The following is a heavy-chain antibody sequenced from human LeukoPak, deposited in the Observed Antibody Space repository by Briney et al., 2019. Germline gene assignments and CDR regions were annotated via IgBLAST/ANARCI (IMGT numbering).Heavy chain of an antibody. J-gene: IGHJ2*01. CDR1: GYTFTGYY. Sequence: GASVKVSCKDSGYTFTGYYMHWVRQAPGQGLEWMGRINPNSGGTNYAQKFQGRVTMTRDTSISTAYMELSRLRSDDTAVYYCAREYSSSPWYFDVWGRGTLVTVSS. CDR3: AREYSSSPWYFDV. CDR2: INPNSGGT. D-gene: IGHD6-6*01. V-gene: IGHV1-2*06.